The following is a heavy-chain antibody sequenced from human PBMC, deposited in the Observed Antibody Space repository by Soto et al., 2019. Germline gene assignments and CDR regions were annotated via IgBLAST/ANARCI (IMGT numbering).Heavy chain of an antibody. D-gene: IGHD4-4*01. CDR2: INPSGGST. Sequence: ASVKVSCKASGYTFTSYYIHWVLQAPGQGLEWMGVINPSGGSTTYAQRFQGRVTLTRDTSTSTVYMQLSSLSSGDTAVYYCARTSLDYICDYWGQGTLVTVSS. J-gene: IGHJ4*02. CDR3: ARTSLDYICDY. V-gene: IGHV1-46*01. CDR1: GYTFTSYY.